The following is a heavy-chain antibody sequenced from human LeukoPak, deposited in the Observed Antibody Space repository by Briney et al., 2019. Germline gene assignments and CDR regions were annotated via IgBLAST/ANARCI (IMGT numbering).Heavy chain of an antibody. V-gene: IGHV1-24*01. CDR2: FDPEDGET. D-gene: IGHD1-26*01. CDR1: GYTLTELS. Sequence: GASVKVSCKVSGYTLTELSMHWVRQAPGKGLEWMGGFDPEDGETIYAQKFQGRVTMTEDTSTDTAYMELGSLRSEDTAVYYCATGKGRRLYIVGATNVLLNWGQGTLVTVSS. J-gene: IGHJ4*02. CDR3: ATGKGRRLYIVGATNVLLN.